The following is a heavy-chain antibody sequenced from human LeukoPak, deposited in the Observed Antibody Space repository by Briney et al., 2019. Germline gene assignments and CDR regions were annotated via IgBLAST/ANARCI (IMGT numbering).Heavy chain of an antibody. CDR2: ISGRGGNT. Sequence: GGSLRLSCAASGLTFNNYALTWIRQAPGKGLEWVSSISGRGGNTYYADSVKGRFTISRDDSKNTLFLQMNSRRAEDTAVYYCATGYSDSLRSPLDSWGQGTLVTVSS. D-gene: IGHD3-22*01. V-gene: IGHV3-23*01. CDR3: ATGYSDSLRSPLDS. J-gene: IGHJ5*01. CDR1: GLTFNNYA.